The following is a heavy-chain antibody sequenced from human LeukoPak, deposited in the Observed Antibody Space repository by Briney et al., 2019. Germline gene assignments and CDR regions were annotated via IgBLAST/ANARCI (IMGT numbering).Heavy chain of an antibody. Sequence: GGSLRLSCAASGFTFSNAWMSWVRQAPGKGLEWVGRIKSKTDGGTTDYAAPVKGRFTISRDDSKNTLYLQMNSLKTEDTAAYYCTTGLKWDQPGVDYWSQGTLVTVSS. J-gene: IGHJ4*02. CDR1: GFTFSNAW. D-gene: IGHD1-26*01. V-gene: IGHV3-15*01. CDR3: TTGLKWDQPGVDY. CDR2: IKSKTDGGTT.